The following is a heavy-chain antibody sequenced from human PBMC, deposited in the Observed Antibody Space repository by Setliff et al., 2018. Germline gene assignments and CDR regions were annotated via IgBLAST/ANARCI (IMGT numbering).Heavy chain of an antibody. CDR3: ARGERRWLRFSLDY. Sequence: ASETLSLTCAVSGYSISSGYYWGWIRQPPGKGLEWIGSIYHSGSTYYNPSLKSRVTISVDTSKNQFSLKLSSVTAADTAVYYCARGERRWLRFSLDYWGQGTLVTVSS. CDR2: IYHSGST. J-gene: IGHJ4*02. V-gene: IGHV4-38-2*01. D-gene: IGHD5-12*01. CDR1: GYSISSGYY.